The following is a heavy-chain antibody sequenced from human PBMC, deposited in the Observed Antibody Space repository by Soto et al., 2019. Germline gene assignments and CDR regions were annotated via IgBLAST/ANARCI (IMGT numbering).Heavy chain of an antibody. CDR2: IYYSGST. J-gene: IGHJ5*02. CDR3: AGSHDYGGNGWFDP. CDR1: GGSISSYY. V-gene: IGHV4-59*01. D-gene: IGHD4-17*01. Sequence: SETLSLTCTVSGGSISSYYWSWIRQPPGKGLEWIGYIYYSGSTNYNPSLKSRVTISVDTSKNQFSLKLSSVTAADTAVYYCAGSHDYGGNGWFDPWGQGTLVTVSS.